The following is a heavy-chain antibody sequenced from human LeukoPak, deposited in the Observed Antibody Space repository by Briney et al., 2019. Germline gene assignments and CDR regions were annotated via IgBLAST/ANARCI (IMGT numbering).Heavy chain of an antibody. D-gene: IGHD6-19*01. J-gene: IGHJ5*02. CDR2: INHSGST. Sequence: SETLSLTCAVYGGSFSGYYWSWIRQPPGKGLEWIGEINHSGSTNYNPSLKSRVTISVDTSKNQFSLKLSSVTAADTAVYYCARGRRGIAVAGTIDPWGQGTLVTVSS. V-gene: IGHV4-34*01. CDR3: ARGRRGIAVAGTIDP. CDR1: GGSFSGYY.